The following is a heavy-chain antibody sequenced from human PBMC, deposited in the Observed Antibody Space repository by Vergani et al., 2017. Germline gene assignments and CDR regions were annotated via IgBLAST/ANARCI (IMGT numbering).Heavy chain of an antibody. Sequence: QVQLVQSGAEVKKPGSSVKVSCKASGGTFSSYNISWVRQAPGQGLEWMGRIIPILGIANYAQKFQGRVTITADKSTSTAYMELSSLRSEDTAVYYCARAVNYYDSSGTNWFDPWGQGTLVTVSS. CDR2: IIPILGIA. CDR1: GGTFSSYN. V-gene: IGHV1-69*02. CDR3: ARAVNYYDSSGTNWFDP. D-gene: IGHD3-22*01. J-gene: IGHJ5*02.